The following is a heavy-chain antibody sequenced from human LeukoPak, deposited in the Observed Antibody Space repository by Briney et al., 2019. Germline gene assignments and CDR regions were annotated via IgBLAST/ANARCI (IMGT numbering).Heavy chain of an antibody. CDR2: IYYSGST. Sequence: SETLSLTCTVSGGSISSYYWSWIRQPPGKGLEWIGYIYYSGSTNHNPSLKSRVTISVDTSMNQFSLELSSVTAADTAVYYCARDPNDWYSGWANWFDPWGQGTLVTVSS. CDR3: ARDPNDWYSGWANWFDP. CDR1: GGSISSYY. V-gene: IGHV4-59*01. J-gene: IGHJ5*02. D-gene: IGHD6-19*01.